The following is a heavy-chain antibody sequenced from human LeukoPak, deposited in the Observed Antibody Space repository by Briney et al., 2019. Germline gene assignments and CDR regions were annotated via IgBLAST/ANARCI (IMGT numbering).Heavy chain of an antibody. V-gene: IGHV1-3*01. J-gene: IGHJ4*02. CDR2: INAGNGNT. CDR1: GYTFTSYY. D-gene: IGHD5-18*01. Sequence: ASVKVSCKASGYTFTSYYMHWVRQAPGQRLEWMGWINAGNGNTKYSQKFQGRVTITRDTSASTAYMELSSLRSEDTAVYYCARDVGIQLWSYPGYWGQGTLVTVSS. CDR3: ARDVGIQLWSYPGY.